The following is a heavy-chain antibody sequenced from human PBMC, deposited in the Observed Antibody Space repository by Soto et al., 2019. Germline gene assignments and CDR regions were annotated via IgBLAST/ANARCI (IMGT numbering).Heavy chain of an antibody. J-gene: IGHJ4*02. CDR3: AHRVLRTVFGLVTTTAIYFDF. D-gene: IGHD3-3*01. CDR2: IYWDDDK. V-gene: IGHV2-5*02. CDR1: GFSLTTSGVG. Sequence: QITLNESGPTVVRPTETLTLTCRFSGFSLTTSGVGVGWIRQSPGKAPEWLALIYWDDDKRYSACLKSRLTLTKDTSKNQVVLTVSDLDPTDTATYYCAHRVLRTVFGLVTTTAIYFDFWGQGTPVAVSS.